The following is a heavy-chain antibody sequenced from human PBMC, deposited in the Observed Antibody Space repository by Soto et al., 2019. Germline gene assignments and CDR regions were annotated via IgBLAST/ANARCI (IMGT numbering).Heavy chain of an antibody. CDR3: ARNRDRIAAAGTRWFDP. D-gene: IGHD6-13*01. CDR2: ISGSGGST. J-gene: IGHJ5*02. CDR1: GFTFSSYA. V-gene: IGHV3-23*01. Sequence: LRLSCAASGFTFSSYAMSWVRQAPGKGLEWVSAISGSGGSTYYADSVKGRFTISRDNSKNTLYLQMNSLRAEDTAVYYCARNRDRIAAAGTRWFDPWGQGTLVTVS.